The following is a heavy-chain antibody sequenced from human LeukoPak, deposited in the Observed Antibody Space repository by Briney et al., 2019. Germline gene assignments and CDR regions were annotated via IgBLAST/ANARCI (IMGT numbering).Heavy chain of an antibody. CDR2: ISGSGGST. CDR1: GFTFSSYA. D-gene: IGHD3-3*01. V-gene: IGHV3-23*01. Sequence: PGRSLRLSCAASGFTFSSYAMSWVRQAPGKGLEWVSAISGSGGSTYYADSVKGRFTISRDNSKNTLYPQMNSLRAEDTAVYYCAKGTTYYDFWSGYPHDYWGQGTLVTVSS. J-gene: IGHJ4*02. CDR3: AKGTTYYDFWSGYPHDY.